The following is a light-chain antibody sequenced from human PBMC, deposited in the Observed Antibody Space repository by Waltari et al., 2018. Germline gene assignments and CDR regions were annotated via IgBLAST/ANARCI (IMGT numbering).Light chain of an antibody. V-gene: IGKV1-5*03. Sequence: DIQMTQLPATLSASVGDRVTITCRASQSISSWLAWYQQQPGKAPKLLIYKASKLETGVPLRFSGSGSGTEFTLTISSLQPDDFATYYCQQYHSDLWTFGQGTRVEIK. CDR3: QQYHSDLWT. CDR2: KAS. J-gene: IGKJ1*01. CDR1: QSISSW.